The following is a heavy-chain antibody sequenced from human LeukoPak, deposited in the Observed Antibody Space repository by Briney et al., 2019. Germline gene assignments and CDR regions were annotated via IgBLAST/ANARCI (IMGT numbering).Heavy chain of an antibody. Sequence: SETLSLTCTVSGGSTSSYYWSWIRQSPTRGLEWIGFIYYNGGTNYNPSLKSRATISMDTSKNQFSLKLSSVTAADTAVYYCARDTGARAFDIGGQGTMVTVSP. CDR2: IYYNGGT. J-gene: IGHJ3*02. CDR1: GGSTSSYY. D-gene: IGHD1-26*01. V-gene: IGHV4-59*01. CDR3: ARDTGARAFDI.